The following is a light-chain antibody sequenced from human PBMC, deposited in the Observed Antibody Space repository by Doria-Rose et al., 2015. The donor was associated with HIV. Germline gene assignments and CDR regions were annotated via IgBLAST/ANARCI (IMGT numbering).Light chain of an antibody. J-gene: IGKJ1*01. CDR2: DGS. CDR3: HQYGTSWT. CDR1: QSFSSTY. V-gene: IGKV3-20*01. Sequence: EIVMTQSPGTLSLSPGERATLSCRASQSFSSTYLAWYQQKPGQAPGLLIYDGSTRATGIPDRFSASGSGTDFTLTINRLEPKDFALYYCHQYGTSWTFGQGTKVEI.